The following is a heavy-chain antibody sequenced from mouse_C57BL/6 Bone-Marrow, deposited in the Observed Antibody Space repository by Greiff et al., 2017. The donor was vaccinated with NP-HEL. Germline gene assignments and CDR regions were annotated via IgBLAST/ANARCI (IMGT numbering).Heavy chain of an antibody. Sequence: VQLKQPGAELVKPGASVKMSCKASGYTFTSYWITWVKQRPGQGLEWIGDIYPGSGSTNYNEKFKSKATLTVDTSSSTAYMQLSSLTSEDSAVYYCARSDGSLYYFDYWGQGTTLTVSS. D-gene: IGHD1-1*01. V-gene: IGHV1-55*01. CDR3: ARSDGSLYYFDY. J-gene: IGHJ2*01. CDR2: IYPGSGST. CDR1: GYTFTSYW.